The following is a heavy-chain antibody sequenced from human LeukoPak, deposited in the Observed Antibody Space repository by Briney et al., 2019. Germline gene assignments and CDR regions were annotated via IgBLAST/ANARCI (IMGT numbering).Heavy chain of an antibody. J-gene: IGHJ6*02. CDR2: ISHDGSKK. Sequence: GGSLRLSCAAFEFTFSTYAMHWVRQAPGKGLEWVAVISHDGSKKYYAASVQGRFTISRDNSKNTLYLQMDSLRAEDTAVYCCARRLTVTTAGMDVWGQGTTVTVSS. D-gene: IGHD4-17*01. CDR3: ARRLTVTTAGMDV. V-gene: IGHV3-30*04. CDR1: EFTFSTYA.